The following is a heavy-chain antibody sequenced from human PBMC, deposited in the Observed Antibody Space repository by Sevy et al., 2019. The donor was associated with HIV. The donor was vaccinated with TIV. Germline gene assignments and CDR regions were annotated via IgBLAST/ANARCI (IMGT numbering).Heavy chain of an antibody. CDR1: GFNFNIYS. J-gene: IGHJ4*02. CDR3: GREGCTRPLDY. Sequence: GGSLRLSCAVSGFNFNIYSMSWVRQAPGKGLEWVSTLSFGCGKINYADSVKGRFIISRDDSKNTLYLQMNSQRAEDTAVYFCGREGCTRPLDYWGQGTLVTVSS. CDR2: LSFGCGKI. D-gene: IGHD2-8*01. V-gene: IGHV3-23*01.